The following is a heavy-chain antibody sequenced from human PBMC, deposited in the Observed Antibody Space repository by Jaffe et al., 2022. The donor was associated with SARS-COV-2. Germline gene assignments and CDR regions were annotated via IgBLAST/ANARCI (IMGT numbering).Heavy chain of an antibody. Sequence: EMQLVESGGTLVQPGGSLRLSCAASGFTFSRYWMTWVRQAPGKGLEWVANIKKDGSEKYYVDSVKGRFTVSRDNAKNSLFLQMSSLRAEDTAVYYCGTGLHFDYWGQGTLVTVSS. CDR3: GTGLHFDY. CDR2: IKKDGSEK. V-gene: IGHV3-7*01. J-gene: IGHJ4*02. CDR1: GFTFSRYW.